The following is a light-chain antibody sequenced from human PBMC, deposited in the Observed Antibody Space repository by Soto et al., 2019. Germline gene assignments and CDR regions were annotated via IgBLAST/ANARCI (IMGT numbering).Light chain of an antibody. CDR1: TSNTGSNF. V-gene: IGLV1-47*01. J-gene: IGLJ2*01. CDR2: RNN. Sequence: QSVLPQPPSASGTPGQRVTISCSGSTSNTGSNFVYWYQQVPGTPPKLLIYRNNQRRSGVPDRFSGSKSGTSASLAISGLRSEDEADYYCATWDDSLSGYVIFGGGTQLAV. CDR3: ATWDDSLSGYVI.